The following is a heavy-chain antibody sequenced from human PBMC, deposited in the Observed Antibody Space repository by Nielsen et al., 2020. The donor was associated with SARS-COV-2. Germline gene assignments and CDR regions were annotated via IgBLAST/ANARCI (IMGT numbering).Heavy chain of an antibody. CDR3: ARVGSSSWFFDY. D-gene: IGHD6-13*01. CDR2: ISKTSTRI. J-gene: IGHJ4*02. V-gene: IGHV3-21*04. Sequence: GGSLRLSCAASGFNFNNYAMNWVRQAPGKGLEWISDISKTSTRIYYADSVKGRNTISRDNAKNSLYLQMNSLRAEGTAVYYCARVGSSSWFFDYWGQGTLVTVSS. CDR1: GFNFNNYA.